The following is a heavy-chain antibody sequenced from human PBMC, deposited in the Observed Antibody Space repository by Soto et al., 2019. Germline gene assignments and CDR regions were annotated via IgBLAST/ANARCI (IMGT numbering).Heavy chain of an antibody. V-gene: IGHV3-74*01. D-gene: IGHD1-7*01. CDR2: INGDGGTI. Sequence: EVQLVEAGGGLVQPGGSLRLSCAASGFTFSTSWIHWVRQAPGKGRVWVSRINGDGGTINYADSVKGRFTISRDNAKNAVNVQMSLLSADEAALYCCTRGGNCYFDYWGQGTLVTVSS. CDR3: TRGGNCYFDY. J-gene: IGHJ4*02. CDR1: GFTFSTSW.